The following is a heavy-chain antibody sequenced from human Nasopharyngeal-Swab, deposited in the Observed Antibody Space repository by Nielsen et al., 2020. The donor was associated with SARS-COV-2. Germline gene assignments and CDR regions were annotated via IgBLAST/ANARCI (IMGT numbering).Heavy chain of an antibody. J-gene: IGHJ4*02. CDR2: IYYSGST. Sequence: SETLSLTCTVSGGSVSSGSYYWSWIRQPPGKGLEWIGYIYYSGSTNYNPSLKSRVTISVDTSKNQFSLKLSSVTAADTAVYYCARSKKQQLTLVDYWGQGTLVTVSS. D-gene: IGHD6-13*01. CDR1: GGSVSSGSYY. V-gene: IGHV4-61*01. CDR3: ARSKKQQLTLVDY.